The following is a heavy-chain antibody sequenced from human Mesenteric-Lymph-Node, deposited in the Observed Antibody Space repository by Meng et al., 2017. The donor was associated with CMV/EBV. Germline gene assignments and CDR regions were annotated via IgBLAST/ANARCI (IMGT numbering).Heavy chain of an antibody. Sequence: GGSLRLSCAASGFTFSSYAMSWVRQAPGKGLEWVAVMSYDGNSKYYADSVKGRFTISRDNAKNSLYLQMNSLRAEDTAVYYCARDRESYGGAYDYWGQGTLVTVSS. D-gene: IGHD4-23*01. V-gene: IGHV3-30*03. CDR3: ARDRESYGGAYDY. CDR1: GFTFSSYA. J-gene: IGHJ4*02. CDR2: MSYDGNSK.